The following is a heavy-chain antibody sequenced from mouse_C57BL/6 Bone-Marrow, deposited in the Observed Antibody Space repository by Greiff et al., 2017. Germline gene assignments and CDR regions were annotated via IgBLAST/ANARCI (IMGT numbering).Heavy chain of an antibody. J-gene: IGHJ2*01. CDR1: GYTFTSYG. CDR3: AKRQYGYDYFDC. D-gene: IGHD2-2*01. V-gene: IGHV1-81*01. Sequence: VQLQQSGAELARPGASVKLSCKASGYTFTSYGISWVKQRTGQGLEWIGEIYPRSGNTYYNEKFKGKATLTADKSSSTAYMELRSLTSEDSAVYFCAKRQYGYDYFDCWGQGTTLTVSS. CDR2: IYPRSGNT.